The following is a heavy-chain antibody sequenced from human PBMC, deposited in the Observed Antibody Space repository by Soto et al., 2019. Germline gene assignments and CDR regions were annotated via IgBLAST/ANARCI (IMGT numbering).Heavy chain of an antibody. D-gene: IGHD5-18*01. V-gene: IGHV4-61*08. J-gene: IGHJ5*02. CDR3: ARIPVDTSMIYWLDP. Sequence: LSLTCTVAGVSVSSGDYYWSWIRQPPGKGLEWIGYIYYSGNTNYNPSLKSRVIISVDTSKNLFSLKLTSVTAADTAVYYCARIPVDTSMIYWLDPWGQGTLVTVSS. CDR2: IYYSGNT. CDR1: GVSVSSGDYY.